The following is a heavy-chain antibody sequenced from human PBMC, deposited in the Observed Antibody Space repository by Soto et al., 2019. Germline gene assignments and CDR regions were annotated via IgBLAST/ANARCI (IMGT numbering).Heavy chain of an antibody. CDR1: GFTFSSYN. Sequence: GGSLRLSCAASGFTFSSYNMNWVRQAPGKGLEWVSAISYGGGTTYYADSVKGRFTISRDNSKNTLYLQMNSLRAEDTAVYYCAKRNYGSEFDYWGQGTLVTISS. CDR3: AKRNYGSEFDY. V-gene: IGHV3-23*01. CDR2: ISYGGGTT. D-gene: IGHD3-10*01. J-gene: IGHJ4*02.